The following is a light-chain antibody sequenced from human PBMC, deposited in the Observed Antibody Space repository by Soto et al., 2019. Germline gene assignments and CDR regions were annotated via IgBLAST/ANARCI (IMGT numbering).Light chain of an antibody. Sequence: EIVVTQAPATLSVSPGDRVTLSCRPSRGIYSNLAWYLQKPGQAPRLLIYAASTRAAGVPARFSGSASGTEVTLTISRLQSEDLGTYYCQQYSNWPPLPFGGAEKVPIK. V-gene: IGKV3-15*01. CDR1: RGIYSN. J-gene: IGKJ4*01. CDR2: AAS. CDR3: QQYSNWPPLP.